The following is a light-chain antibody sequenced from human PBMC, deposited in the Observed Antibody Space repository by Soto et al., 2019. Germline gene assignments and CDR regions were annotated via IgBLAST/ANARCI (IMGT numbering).Light chain of an antibody. CDR2: GNR. Sequence: QAVVTQPPSVSGAPGQRVTLSCTGNSSNLGAGYDVHWYQQLPGAAPKLVIFGNRNRPSGVPERFSGSKSGTSASLAITGLQAEDEADYYCAAWDDSLSGVVFGGGTKLTVL. CDR3: AAWDDSLSGVV. CDR1: SSNLGAGYD. V-gene: IGLV1-40*01. J-gene: IGLJ2*01.